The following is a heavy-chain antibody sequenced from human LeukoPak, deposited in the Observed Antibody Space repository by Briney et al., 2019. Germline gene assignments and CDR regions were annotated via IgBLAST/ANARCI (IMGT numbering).Heavy chain of an antibody. CDR2: IIPSSHTT. V-gene: IGHV3-23*01. CDR1: GFTFSSHG. Sequence: GGSLRLSCAASGFTFSSHGMNWVRQAPGKGLEWVSGIIPSSHTTYYADSVRGRFTISRDNSRNTLYLQMNSLRAEDTAVYYCASFQHWGQGTLVTVSS. CDR3: ASFQH. J-gene: IGHJ1*01.